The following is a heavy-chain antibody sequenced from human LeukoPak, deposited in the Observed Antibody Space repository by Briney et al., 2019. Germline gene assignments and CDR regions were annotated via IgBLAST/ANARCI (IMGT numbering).Heavy chain of an antibody. V-gene: IGHV3-74*01. CDR2: INSDGSST. CDR1: GFTFSSYW. Sequence: GGSLRLSCAASGFTFSSYWMHWVRHAPGKGLVWVSRINSDGSSTSYADSVKGRFTISRDNAKNTLYLQMNSLRAEDTAVYYCARGGTGKDPNFDYWGQGTLVTISS. D-gene: IGHD3-16*01. J-gene: IGHJ4*02. CDR3: ARGGTGKDPNFDY.